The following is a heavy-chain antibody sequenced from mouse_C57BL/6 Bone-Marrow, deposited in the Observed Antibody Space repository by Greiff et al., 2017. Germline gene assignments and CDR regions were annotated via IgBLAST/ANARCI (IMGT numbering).Heavy chain of an antibody. CDR1: GFSLTSYG. D-gene: IGHD3-2*02. CDR3: AMTAQATSGWFAY. J-gene: IGHJ3*01. CDR2: IWGDGST. Sequence: VKLLESGPGLVAPSQSLSITCTASGFSLTSYGVSWVRQPPGQGLEWLGVIWGDGSTNYHSALLYRLSISKDNSKSQVFLKLNSLQTDDTATYYCAMTAQATSGWFAYWGQGTLVTVSA. V-gene: IGHV2-3*01.